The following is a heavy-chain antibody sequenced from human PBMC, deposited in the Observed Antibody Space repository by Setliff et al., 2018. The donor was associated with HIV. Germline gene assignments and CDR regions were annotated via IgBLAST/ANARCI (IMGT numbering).Heavy chain of an antibody. D-gene: IGHD6-6*01. Sequence: SVKVSCKASGDTYRNYAVNWVRQAPGQGLEWMGAISRFFNTTTYAHNFQGGVTITADESTSTACMELSSLRSEDTAVFYCARLGVRYSSSWEHYFDYWGQGTLVTVSS. J-gene: IGHJ4*02. V-gene: IGHV1-69*13. CDR2: ISRFFNTT. CDR3: ARLGVRYSSSWEHYFDY. CDR1: GDTYRNYA.